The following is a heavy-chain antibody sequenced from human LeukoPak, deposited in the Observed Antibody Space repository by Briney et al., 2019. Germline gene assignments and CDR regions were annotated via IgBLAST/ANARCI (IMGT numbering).Heavy chain of an antibody. J-gene: IGHJ4*02. V-gene: IGHV1-18*01. Sequence: ASVKVSCKASGGTFSSYGISWVRQAPGQGLEWMGWISAYNGNTNYAQKLQGRVTMTTDTSTSTAYMELSGLRSDDTAVYYCARGPHWDPHFDYWGQGTLVTVSS. D-gene: IGHD7-27*01. CDR3: ARGPHWDPHFDY. CDR1: GGTFSSYG. CDR2: ISAYNGNT.